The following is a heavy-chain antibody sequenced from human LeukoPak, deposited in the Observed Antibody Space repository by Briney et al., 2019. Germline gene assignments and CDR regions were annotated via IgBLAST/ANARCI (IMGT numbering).Heavy chain of an antibody. Sequence: PSETLSLTCTVSAGSISSYYWSWIRQPQGKGLEWIGYIYYSGSTNYNPSLKSRVTISVDTSKNQFSLKLSSVTAADTAVYYCAREYSSSHSTYNWFDPWGQGTLVTVSS. CDR3: AREYSSSHSTYNWFDP. CDR1: AGSISSYY. J-gene: IGHJ5*02. CDR2: IYYSGST. V-gene: IGHV4-59*01. D-gene: IGHD6-13*01.